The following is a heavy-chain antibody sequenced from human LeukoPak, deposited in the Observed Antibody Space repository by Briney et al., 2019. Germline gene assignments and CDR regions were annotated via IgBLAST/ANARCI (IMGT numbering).Heavy chain of an antibody. CDR3: ASNPDYGGNFLFDY. J-gene: IGHJ4*02. CDR1: GFTFSSYA. CDR2: ISGSGGST. Sequence: GGSLRLSCAASGFTFSSYAMSWVRQAPGKGLEWVSAISGSGGSTYYADSVKGRFTISRDNSKNTLYLQMNSLRAEDTAVYYCASNPDYGGNFLFDYWGQGTLVTVSS. V-gene: IGHV3-23*01. D-gene: IGHD4-23*01.